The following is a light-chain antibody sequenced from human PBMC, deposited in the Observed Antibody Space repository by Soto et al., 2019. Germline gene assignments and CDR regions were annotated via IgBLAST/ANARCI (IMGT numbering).Light chain of an antibody. J-gene: IGLJ3*02. CDR3: CSYAGSYPWV. Sequence: QSALTQPRSVSGSPGQSVTISCTGTSSDVGGYNYVSWYQQHPGKAPKLMIYDVSKRPSGVPDRFSGSKSGNTASLTISGLQAEYEADYYCCSYAGSYPWVFGGGTKLPVL. CDR2: DVS. CDR1: SSDVGGYNY. V-gene: IGLV2-11*01.